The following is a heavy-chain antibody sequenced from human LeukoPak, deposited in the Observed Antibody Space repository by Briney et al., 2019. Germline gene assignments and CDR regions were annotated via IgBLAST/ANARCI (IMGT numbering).Heavy chain of an antibody. V-gene: IGHV4-39*01. J-gene: IGHJ4*02. Sequence: IGSIYYSGSTYYNPSLKSRVTISVDTSKNQFSLKLSSVTAADTAVYYCARRIAAAGTGGDYWGQGTLVTVSS. CDR2: IYYSGST. CDR3: ARRIAAAGTGGDY. D-gene: IGHD6-13*01.